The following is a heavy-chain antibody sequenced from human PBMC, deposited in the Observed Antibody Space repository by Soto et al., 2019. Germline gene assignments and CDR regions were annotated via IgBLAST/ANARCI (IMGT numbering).Heavy chain of an antibody. CDR1: GYTYTTFW. V-gene: IGHV5-10-1*03. D-gene: IGHD2-2*01. CDR3: ARLYCSSSTCDSWFDP. J-gene: IGHJ5*02. CDR2: IDPRDSYT. Sequence: EVQLVQSGAEVKKPGESLRISCTGFGYTYTTFWISWVRQVPGRGLEWMGRIDPRDSYTNYSPPFQAHVTISVDKSISTAYLQWASLKASDTAMYYCARLYCSSSTCDSWFDPWGQGTLVTVSS.